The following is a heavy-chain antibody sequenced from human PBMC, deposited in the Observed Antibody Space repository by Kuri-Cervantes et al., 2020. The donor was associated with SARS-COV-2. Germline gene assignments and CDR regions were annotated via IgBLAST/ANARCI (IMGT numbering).Heavy chain of an antibody. Sequence: LSLTCAASGFTFSSYGMHWVRQAPGKGLEWVAFIRYDGSNKYYADSVKGRFTISRDNSKNTLYLQMNSLRAEDTAVYYCSKDLGAGWLRLGAGFDYWGQGTPVTVSS. CDR3: SKDLGAGWLRLGAGFDY. V-gene: IGHV3-30*02. CDR2: IRYDGSNK. CDR1: GFTFSSYG. D-gene: IGHD5-12*01. J-gene: IGHJ4*01.